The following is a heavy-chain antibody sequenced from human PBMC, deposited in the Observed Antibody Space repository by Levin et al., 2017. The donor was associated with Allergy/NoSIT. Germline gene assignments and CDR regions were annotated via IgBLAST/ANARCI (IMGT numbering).Heavy chain of an antibody. CDR1: GFTFRNYA. J-gene: IGHJ4*02. CDR2: ISYDGSNK. D-gene: IGHD4-17*01. Sequence: PGGSLRLSCAASGFTFRNYAMHWVRQAPGKGLEWLAVISYDGSNKYYADSVKGRFTISRDNSKNTLYLQMNSLRTEDTAVYYCARAGFGPSDGAYGGHFDYWGQGTLVTLSS. V-gene: IGHV3-30-3*01. CDR3: ARAGFGPSDGAYGGHFDY.